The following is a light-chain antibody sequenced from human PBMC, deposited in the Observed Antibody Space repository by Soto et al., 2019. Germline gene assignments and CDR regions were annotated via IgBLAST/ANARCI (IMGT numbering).Light chain of an antibody. J-gene: IGKJ1*01. Sequence: EIVMTQSPLSLTVTPGEPASISCKSSQSLQHNNGNTLLDWYMQKPGQSPQLLIYLGSRRAPGAPDRVSGSGLGTDFTLRISTVEADDAAIYYCMQALQTPRKFGQGTKLEI. CDR3: MQALQTPRK. V-gene: IGKV2-28*01. CDR2: LGS. CDR1: QSLQHNNGNTL.